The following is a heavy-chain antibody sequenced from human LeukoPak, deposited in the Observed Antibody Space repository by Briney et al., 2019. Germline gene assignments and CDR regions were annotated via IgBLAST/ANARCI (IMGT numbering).Heavy chain of an antibody. CDR2: IYHSGTT. CDR3: ARRYDFWSGSRTS. CDR1: GGSISSSNW. V-gene: IGHV4-4*02. Sequence: PSGTLSLTCAVSGGSISSSNWWGWVRQPPGKGLGWIGEIYHSGTTNYNPSLKRRVTISVDKSKNQFSLKLSSVTAADTAVYYCARRYDFWSGSRTSWGQGTLVTVSS. J-gene: IGHJ4*02. D-gene: IGHD3-3*01.